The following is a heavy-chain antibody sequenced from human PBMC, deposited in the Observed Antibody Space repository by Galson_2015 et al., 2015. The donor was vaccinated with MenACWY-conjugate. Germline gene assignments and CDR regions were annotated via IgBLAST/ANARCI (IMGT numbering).Heavy chain of an antibody. CDR2: IIPILGIA. CDR1: GGTFSSYA. D-gene: IGHD3-22*01. CDR3: ARDRMYYYDSSGYSAVDY. Sequence: VKVSCKASGGTFSSYAISWMRQAPGQGLEWMGRIIPILGIANYAQKFQGRVTITADKSTSTAYMELSSLRSEDTAVYYCARDRMYYYDSSGYSAVDYWGQGTLVTVSS. V-gene: IGHV1-69*10. J-gene: IGHJ4*02.